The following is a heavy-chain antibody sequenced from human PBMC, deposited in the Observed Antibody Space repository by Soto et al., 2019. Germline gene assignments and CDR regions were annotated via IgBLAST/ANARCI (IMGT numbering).Heavy chain of an antibody. CDR3: AREEAGMSTFGGVIVTGAFDI. J-gene: IGHJ3*02. D-gene: IGHD3-16*02. Sequence: SETLSLTCAVYGGSFSGYYWSWIRQPPGRGLEWIGEINHSGSTNYNPSLKSRVTISVDTSKNQFSLKLSSVTAADTAVYYCAREEAGMSTFGGVIVTGAFDIWGQGTMVTVSS. CDR2: INHSGST. V-gene: IGHV4-34*01. CDR1: GGSFSGYY.